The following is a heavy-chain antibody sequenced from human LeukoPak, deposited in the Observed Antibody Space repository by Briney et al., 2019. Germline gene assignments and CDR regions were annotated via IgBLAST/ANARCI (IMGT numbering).Heavy chain of an antibody. D-gene: IGHD6-6*01. CDR2: INWSGGST. J-gene: IGHJ4*02. CDR3: ARGAYSSSIYYFDY. CDR1: GFTFDDYG. V-gene: IGHV3-20*04. Sequence: GGSLRLSCAASGFTFDDYGMSWVRQAPGKGLEWVSGINWSGGSTGYADSVKGRFTISRDNAKNSLYRQMNSLRAEDTALYYCARGAYSSSIYYFDYWGQGTLVTVSS.